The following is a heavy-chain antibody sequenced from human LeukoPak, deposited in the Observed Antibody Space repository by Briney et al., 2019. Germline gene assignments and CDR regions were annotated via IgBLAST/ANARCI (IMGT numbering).Heavy chain of an antibody. Sequence: RTSETLSLTCTVSGDSISNYYWSWIRQPPGKGLEWIGYVSYSGSTNYNPSLKSRVTISVDTSKNQFSLKLSSVTAADTAVYYCARGPLDYGGNDAFDIWGQGTMVTVSS. CDR3: ARGPLDYGGNDAFDI. CDR1: GDSISNYY. CDR2: VSYSGST. V-gene: IGHV4-59*12. D-gene: IGHD4-23*01. J-gene: IGHJ3*02.